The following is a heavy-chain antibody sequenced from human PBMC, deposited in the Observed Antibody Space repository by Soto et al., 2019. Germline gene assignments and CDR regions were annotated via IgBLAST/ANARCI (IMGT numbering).Heavy chain of an antibody. CDR3: AKDGRHRSITFGGFLVIPFDP. CDR2: ISGSGGST. CDR1: GFTFSSYA. D-gene: IGHD3-16*02. V-gene: IGHV3-23*01. Sequence: EVQLLESGGGLVQPGGSLRLSCAASGFTFSSYAMSWVRQAPGKGLEWVSAISGSGGSTYYADSVKGRFTISRDNSKNPLYLQMHSLRAEDTAVYYCAKDGRHRSITFGGFLVIPFDPWGQGTLVTVSS. J-gene: IGHJ5*02.